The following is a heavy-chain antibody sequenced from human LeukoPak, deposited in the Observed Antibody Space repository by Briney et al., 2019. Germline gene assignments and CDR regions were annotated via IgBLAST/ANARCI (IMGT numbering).Heavy chain of an antibody. Sequence: GGSLRLSCAASGFTFSSYAMHWVRQAPGKGLEYVSAISSNGGSTYYANSVKGRFTISRDNSKNTLYLQMGSLRAEDMAVYYCARDSSGPNAVFDYWGQGTLVTVSS. CDR3: ARDSSGPNAVFDY. D-gene: IGHD6-19*01. CDR1: GFTFSSYA. V-gene: IGHV3-64*01. CDR2: ISSNGGST. J-gene: IGHJ4*02.